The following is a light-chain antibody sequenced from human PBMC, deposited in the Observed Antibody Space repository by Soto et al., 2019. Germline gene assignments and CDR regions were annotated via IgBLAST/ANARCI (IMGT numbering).Light chain of an antibody. V-gene: IGKV3-11*01. CDR3: QQRSNWPPT. CDR2: HAS. CDR1: QSVSSY. J-gene: IGKJ1*01. Sequence: IVLTQSPATLSLSTGERATLSCRASQSVSSYLACYQQKPGQARRLLIYHASNRATGIPARFSGSGSGTDFTLTISSLEPEDFAVYYCQQRSNWPPTFGQGTKVEIK.